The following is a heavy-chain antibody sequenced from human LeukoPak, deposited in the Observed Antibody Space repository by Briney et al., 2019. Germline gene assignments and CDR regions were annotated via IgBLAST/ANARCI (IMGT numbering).Heavy chain of an antibody. CDR1: GYTLTELS. CDR2: FDPEDGET. J-gene: IGHJ3*02. Sequence: ASVKVSCKVSGYTLTELSMHWVRQAPGKGLEWMGGFDPEDGETIYAQKFQGRVTMTEDTSTDTAYMELSSLRSEDTAVYYCATNSGSYPTDAFDIWGQGTMVTVSS. CDR3: ATNSGSYPTDAFDI. D-gene: IGHD1-26*01. V-gene: IGHV1-24*01.